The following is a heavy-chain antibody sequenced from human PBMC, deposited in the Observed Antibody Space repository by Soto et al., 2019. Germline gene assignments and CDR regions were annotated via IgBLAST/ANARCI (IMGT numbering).Heavy chain of an antibody. CDR1: GFTFDDYA. CDR2: ISWDGGST. V-gene: IGHV3-43D*04. D-gene: IGHD2-15*01. CDR3: AKDQYCSGGSCYHAADY. J-gene: IGHJ4*02. Sequence: LRLSCAASGFTFDDYAMHWVRQAPWKGLEWVSLISWDGGSTYYADSVKGRFTISRDNSKKSLYLQMNSLRAEDTAVYYCAKDQYCSGGSCYHAADYWGQGTLVTVYS.